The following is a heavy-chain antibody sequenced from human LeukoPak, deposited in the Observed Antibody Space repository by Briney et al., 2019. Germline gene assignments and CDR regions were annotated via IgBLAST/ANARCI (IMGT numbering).Heavy chain of an antibody. CDR2: ISPDANTM. CDR3: ARWAPGLDY. V-gene: IGHV3-64*01. CDR1: GFTFSNSP. Sequence: PGGSLRLSCAASGFTFSNSPMHWVRQAPGKGLEFVSAISPDANTMYYANSLKGRFTISRDNSKNTLYLQMGGLRAEDTAVYYCARWAPGLDYWGQGTLVTVSS. J-gene: IGHJ4*02.